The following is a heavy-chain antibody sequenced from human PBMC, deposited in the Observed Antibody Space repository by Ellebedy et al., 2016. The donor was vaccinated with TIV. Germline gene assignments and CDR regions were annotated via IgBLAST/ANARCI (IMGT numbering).Heavy chain of an antibody. CDR2: ISSDGSNE. V-gene: IGHV3-30*03. J-gene: IGHJ4*01. CDR3: ARGGSSGSSDY. D-gene: IGHD3-10*01. Sequence: GGSLRLXXVASGFTFRSHCIYWVRQAPGKGLEWVAVISSDGSNEYYADSVKGRFTISRDNSKNTLYLQMNSLRTDDMAVYYCARGGSSGSSDYWGQGTLVTVSS. CDR1: GFTFRSHC.